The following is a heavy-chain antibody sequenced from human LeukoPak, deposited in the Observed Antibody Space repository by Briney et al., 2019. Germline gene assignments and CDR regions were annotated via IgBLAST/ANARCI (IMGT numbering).Heavy chain of an antibody. J-gene: IGHJ4*02. Sequence: GGSLRLSCAASGFTVSSNYMSWVRQAPGKGLEWVSVIYSGGSTYSDSVKGRFTISRDNSKNTLYLQMNSLRAEDTAVYYCAIAERRSPIDYWGQGTLVTVSS. CDR3: AIAERRSPIDY. D-gene: IGHD1-1*01. CDR2: IYSGGST. CDR1: GFTVSSNY. V-gene: IGHV3-53*01.